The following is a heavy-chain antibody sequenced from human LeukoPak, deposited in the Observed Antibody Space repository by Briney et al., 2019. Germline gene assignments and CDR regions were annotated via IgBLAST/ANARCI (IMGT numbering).Heavy chain of an antibody. CDR2: IYTSGST. Sequence: SETLSLTCTVSGGSVSSRDFYWSWIRQPPGKGLEWIGYIYTSGSTNYNPSLKSRVTISVDTSKNQFSLKLSSVTAADTAVYYCARHMYDYYYYYMDVWGKGTTVTVSS. D-gene: IGHD2-8*01. V-gene: IGHV4-61*08. J-gene: IGHJ6*03. CDR1: GGSVSSRDFY. CDR3: ARHMYDYYYYYMDV.